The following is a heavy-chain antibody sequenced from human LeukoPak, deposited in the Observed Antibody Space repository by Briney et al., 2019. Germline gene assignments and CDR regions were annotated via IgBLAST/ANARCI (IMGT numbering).Heavy chain of an antibody. CDR3: ARDGTQWLRLLGY. V-gene: IGHV3-30*02. CDR1: GFTFSSTD. D-gene: IGHD5-12*01. CDR2: TQNDGSKK. J-gene: IGHJ4*02. Sequence: PGGSLRLSCAASGFTFSSTDMHWVRQAPGKGLEWVTFTQNDGSKKFYADSVKGRFTISRDNAKNSLYLQMNSLRAEDTAVYYCARDGTQWLRLLGYWGQGTLVTVSS.